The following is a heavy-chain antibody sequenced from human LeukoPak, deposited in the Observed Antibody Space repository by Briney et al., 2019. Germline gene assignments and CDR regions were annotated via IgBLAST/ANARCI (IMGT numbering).Heavy chain of an antibody. CDR1: RFSFSSYE. J-gene: IGHJ6*04. Sequence: GGSLRLSCAASRFSFSSYEMNWVRQAPGKGLEWVSYISSSGSTIYYADSVKGRFTISRDNAKNSLYLQMNSLRAEDTAVYYCAELGITMIGGVWGKGTTVTISS. CDR3: AELGITMIGGV. CDR2: ISSSGSTI. D-gene: IGHD3-10*02. V-gene: IGHV3-48*03.